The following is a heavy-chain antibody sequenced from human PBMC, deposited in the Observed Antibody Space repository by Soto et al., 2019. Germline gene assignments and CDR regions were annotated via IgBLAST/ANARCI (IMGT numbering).Heavy chain of an antibody. D-gene: IGHD5-12*01. V-gene: IGHV1-46*03. CDR3: ASKEMATPYGMDV. CDR1: GYTLTSYY. Sequence: ASVKVSCTASGYTLTSYYMHWVRQAQGQGLEWMGIINPSGGSTSYAQKFQGRVTMTRDTSTSTVYMELSSLRSEDTAVYYCASKEMATPYGMDVWGQGTTVTVSS. CDR2: INPSGGST. J-gene: IGHJ6*02.